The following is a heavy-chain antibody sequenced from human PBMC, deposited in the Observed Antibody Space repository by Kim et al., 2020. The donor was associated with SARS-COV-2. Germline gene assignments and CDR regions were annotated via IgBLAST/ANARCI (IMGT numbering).Heavy chain of an antibody. V-gene: IGHV3-74*01. D-gene: IGHD2-2*01. CDR1: GFTFSSYW. CDR2: INSDGSST. CDR3: AHCSSTSCYGY. J-gene: IGHJ4*02. Sequence: GGSLRLSCAASGFTFSSYWMHWVRQAPGKGLVWVSRINSDGSSTSYADSVKGRFTISRDNAKNTLYLQMNSLRAEDTAVYYCAHCSSTSCYGYWGQGTLVTVSS.